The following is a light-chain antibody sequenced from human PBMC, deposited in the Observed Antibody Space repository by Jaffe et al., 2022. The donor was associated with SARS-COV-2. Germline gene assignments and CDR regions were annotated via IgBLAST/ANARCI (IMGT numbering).Light chain of an antibody. V-gene: IGKV1-5*03. Sequence: DIHMTQSPSTLSASVGDRVTITCRASQTISSSLAWYQQKAGKAPKLLIYKASSLESGVPSRFSGSGSGTEFTLTISSLQPDDFATYYCQQYESYPVTFGQGTQLETK. CDR1: QTISSS. CDR2: KAS. CDR3: QQYESYPVT. J-gene: IGKJ5*01.